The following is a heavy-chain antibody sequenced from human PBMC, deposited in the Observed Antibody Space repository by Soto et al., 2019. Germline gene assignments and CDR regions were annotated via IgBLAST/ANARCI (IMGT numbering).Heavy chain of an antibody. CDR2: IYPGASDT. Sequence: GESLKISCKGSGYTFNTYWIGWVRQMPGKGLEWMGFIYPGASDTTYSPSFQGQVTISVDKSISTAYLQWSSLKVSDTAIYYCARHKLWMAKINYDAFEVWGQGTKCTVS. J-gene: IGHJ3*01. D-gene: IGHD2-21*01. V-gene: IGHV5-51*01. CDR1: GYTFNTYW. CDR3: ARHKLWMAKINYDAFEV.